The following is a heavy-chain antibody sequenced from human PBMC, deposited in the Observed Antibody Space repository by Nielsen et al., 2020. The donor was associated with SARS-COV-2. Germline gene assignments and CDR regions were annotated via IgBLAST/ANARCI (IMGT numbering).Heavy chain of an antibody. J-gene: IGHJ6*02. CDR3: ARGVRDRKYYYYGMDV. Sequence: WIRQPPGKGLEWIGEIHHSGGTYYNPSLKSRVTISVDTSKNQFSLKLSSVTAADTAVYYCARGVRDRKYYYYGMDVWGQGTTVTVSS. D-gene: IGHD3-10*01. CDR2: IHHSGGT. V-gene: IGHV4-34*13.